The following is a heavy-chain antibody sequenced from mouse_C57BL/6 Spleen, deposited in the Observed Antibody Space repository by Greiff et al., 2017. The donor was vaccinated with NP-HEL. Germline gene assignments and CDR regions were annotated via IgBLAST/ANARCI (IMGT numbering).Heavy chain of an antibody. CDR1: GYTFTSYW. J-gene: IGHJ2*01. CDR3: ARGDYGSSSLDY. D-gene: IGHD1-1*01. V-gene: IGHV1-69*01. Sequence: QVQLQQPGAELVMPGASVKLSCKASGYTFTSYWMHWVKQRPGQGLEWIGEIDSSDSYTNYNQKFKGKSTLTVDKSSSTAYMQLSSLTSEDSAVYYCARGDYGSSSLDYWGQGTTLTVSS. CDR2: IDSSDSYT.